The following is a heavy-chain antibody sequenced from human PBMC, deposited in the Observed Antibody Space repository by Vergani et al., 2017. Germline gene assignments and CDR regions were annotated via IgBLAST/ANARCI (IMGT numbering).Heavy chain of an antibody. J-gene: IGHJ3*02. V-gene: IGHV4-59*01. D-gene: IGHD4-17*01. CDR2: IYYSGST. Sequence: QVQLQESGPGLVKPSETLSLTCTVSGRSISSDYWSWIRQPPGKGLEWIWYIYYSGSTNYNPSLKSRVTISVDTSKNQFSLKLSSVTAADTAVYSFARSITVKRRAFDIWGQGTMVTVSS. CDR3: ARSITVKRRAFDI. CDR1: GRSISSDY.